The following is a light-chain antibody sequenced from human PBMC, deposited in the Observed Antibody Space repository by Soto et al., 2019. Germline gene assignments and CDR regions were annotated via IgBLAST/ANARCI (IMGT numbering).Light chain of an antibody. V-gene: IGLV1-51*01. J-gene: IGLJ1*01. CDR2: DNV. CDR1: TSNIGNNY. CDR3: GTWDSSLSAVYV. Sequence: QSVLTQPPSVSAAPGQKVTISCSGSTSNIGNNYVSWYQQLPGTAPKLLIYDNVKRPSGIPDRFSGSKSGTSATLGITGLQTGDEADYYCGTWDSSLSAVYVFGTGTKLTVL.